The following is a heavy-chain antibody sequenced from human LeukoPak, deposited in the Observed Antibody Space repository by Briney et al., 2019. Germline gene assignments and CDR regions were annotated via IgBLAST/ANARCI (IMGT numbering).Heavy chain of an antibody. CDR1: GYTFTSYD. D-gene: IGHD2-21*01. CDR3: ARGDWFDL. J-gene: IGHJ5*02. V-gene: IGHV1-18*01. CDR2: VSGYNGNT. Sequence: ASVTVSCKASGYTFTSYDINWVRQAPGQGLEWMGWVSGYNGNTNYAQKFEGRVAMTTDTSSSTAYMELRSLRSDDTAIYYCARGDWFDLWGQGTLVTVSS.